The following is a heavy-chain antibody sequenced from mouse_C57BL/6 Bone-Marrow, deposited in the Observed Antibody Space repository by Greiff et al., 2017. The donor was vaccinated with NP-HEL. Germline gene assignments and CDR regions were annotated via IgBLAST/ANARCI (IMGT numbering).Heavy chain of an antibody. J-gene: IGHJ2*01. CDR2: IYPGNSDT. V-gene: IGHV1-5*01. D-gene: IGHD2-3*01. CDR3: TRGRWLPLFDY. Sequence: VQLQQSGTVLARPGASVKMSCKTSGYTFTSYWMHWVKQRPGQGLEWIGAIYPGNSDTSYNQKFKGKAKLTAVTSASTAYMELSSLTNEDSAVXYCTRGRWLPLFDYWGQGTTLTVSS. CDR1: GYTFTSYW.